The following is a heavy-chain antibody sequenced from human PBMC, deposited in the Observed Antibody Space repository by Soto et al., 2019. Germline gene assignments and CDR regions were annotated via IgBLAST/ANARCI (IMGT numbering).Heavy chain of an antibody. CDR2: ISAYNGNT. CDR3: ARDKLYGGNRWFVAFDI. D-gene: IGHD2-15*01. CDR1: GYTFTSSG. V-gene: IGHV1-18*01. Sequence: ASVKVSCKASGYTFTSSGISWVRQAPGQGLEWIGWISAYNGNTNYAQKLQDRVTMTTDTSTSTAYMELRSLRSDDTAVYYCARDKLYGGNRWFVAFDIWGQGTMVTVSS. J-gene: IGHJ3*02.